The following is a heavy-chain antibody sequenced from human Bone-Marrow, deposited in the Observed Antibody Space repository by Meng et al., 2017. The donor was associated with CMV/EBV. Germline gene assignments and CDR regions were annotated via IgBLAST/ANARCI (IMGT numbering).Heavy chain of an antibody. CDR1: GPTISSAYY. J-gene: IGHJ6*01. V-gene: IGHV4-38-2*02. D-gene: IGHD6-13*01. CDR3: ARGLHPGSSWYDGMDV. CDR2: INHSGST. Sequence: SETLSLTCSVPGPTISSAYYGAWIRQPPGKGLEWIGEINHSGSTNYNTSLKSRVTISVDTSKNQFSLKLSSVTAADTAVYYCARGLHPGSSWYDGMDVWGQGTTVTGYS.